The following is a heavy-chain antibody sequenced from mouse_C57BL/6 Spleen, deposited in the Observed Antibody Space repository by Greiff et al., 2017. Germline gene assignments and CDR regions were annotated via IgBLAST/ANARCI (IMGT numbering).Heavy chain of an antibody. CDR3: SRSSHYYYGSSCGYFDV. CDR1: GYTFTSYW. D-gene: IGHD1-1*01. CDR2: IDPSDSYT. V-gene: IGHV1-50*01. Sequence: QVQLQQPGAELVKPGASVKLSCKASGYTFTSYWMQWVKQRPGQGLEWIGEIDPSDSYTNYNQKFKGKATLTVDKSSSTAYMQLSRLTSEDSAVSYCSRSSHYYYGSSCGYFDVWGKGTPVTVSS. J-gene: IGHJ1*03.